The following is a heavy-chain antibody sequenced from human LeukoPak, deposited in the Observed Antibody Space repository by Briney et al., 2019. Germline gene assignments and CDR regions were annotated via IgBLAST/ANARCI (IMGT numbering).Heavy chain of an antibody. CDR1: GFTFSSYG. V-gene: IGHV3-33*01. CDR3: ARIGAGSSRDY. CDR2: IWYDGSNK. Sequence: GGSLRLSCAASGFTFSSYGMHWVRQAPGKGLEWVAIIWYDGSNKYYADSVKGRFTISRDNSKNTLYLQMNSLRAEDTAVYYCARIGAGSSRDYWGQGTLVTVSS. D-gene: IGHD6-13*01. J-gene: IGHJ4*02.